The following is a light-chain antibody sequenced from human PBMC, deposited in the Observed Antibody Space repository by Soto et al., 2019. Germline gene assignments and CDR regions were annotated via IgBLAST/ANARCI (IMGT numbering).Light chain of an antibody. CDR1: QSVSSN. Sequence: EIVMTQSPPTLSVSPGERATLSCRASQSVSSNLAWYQQKPGQAPRLLIYGTSSRATGIPDRFSGSGSGTDFTLTISRLEPEDFAVYYCQQYGNSPITFGQGTRWRL. J-gene: IGKJ5*01. CDR3: QQYGNSPIT. V-gene: IGKV3-20*01. CDR2: GTS.